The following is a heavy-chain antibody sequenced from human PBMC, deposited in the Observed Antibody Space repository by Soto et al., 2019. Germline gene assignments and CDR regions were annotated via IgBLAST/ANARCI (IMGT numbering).Heavy chain of an antibody. CDR3: ARDRVFYCDAGSLALAIY. V-gene: IGHV1-69*04. Sequence: GASVKVSCKASGGTFSSYTISWVRQAPGQGLEWMGRIIPILGIANYAQKFQGRVTITADKSTSTAYMELSSLRSEDTAVYYCARDRVFYCDAGSLALAIYCGQGTLVIVSS. D-gene: IGHD3-10*01. CDR2: IIPILGIA. CDR1: GGTFSSYT. J-gene: IGHJ4*02.